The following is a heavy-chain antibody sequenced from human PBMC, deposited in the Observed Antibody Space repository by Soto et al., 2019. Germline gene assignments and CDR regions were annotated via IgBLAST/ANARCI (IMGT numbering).Heavy chain of an antibody. D-gene: IGHD3-22*01. CDR1: GYTFTSYG. CDR2: ISAYSDNT. Sequence: QVQLVQSGAEVKKPGASVKVSCKASGYTFTSYGISWERQAPGQGLEWMGRISAYSDNTNYAQTLQGRVTMSTDASTSTAYMEMRSLRSDGTAGYFCARAGDYYDSSAYFSWGQGTLVTVSS. CDR3: ARAGDYYDSSAYFS. J-gene: IGHJ5*02. V-gene: IGHV1-18*01.